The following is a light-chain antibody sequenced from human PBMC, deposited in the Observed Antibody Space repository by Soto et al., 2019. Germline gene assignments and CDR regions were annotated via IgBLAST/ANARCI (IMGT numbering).Light chain of an antibody. V-gene: IGLV2-14*03. CDR1: SSDVGAYDY. CDR3: SSYTSSSTRV. J-gene: IGLJ1*01. CDR2: EVS. Sequence: QSVLTQPASVSGSPGQSITISCTGTSSDVGAYDYVSWYQQHPDKAPKLMIYEVSNRPSGVSNRFSGSKSVNTATLTISGLQDEDEAHYYCSSYTSSSTRVFGTGTQLTVL.